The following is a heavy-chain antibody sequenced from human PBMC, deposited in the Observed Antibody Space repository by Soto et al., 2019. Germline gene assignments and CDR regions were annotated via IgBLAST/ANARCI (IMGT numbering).Heavy chain of an antibody. J-gene: IGHJ4*02. CDR1: GLSISSGDW. D-gene: IGHD6-13*01. V-gene: IGHV4-4*02. CDR2: IHHSGST. Sequence: QVQLQESGPGLVRPSGPVSLTCAVSGLSISSGDWWSWVRQPPGKGLEWIGEIHHSGSTNYNPSLKSRVTMSVVPSKDLFSLTLTSVAAADTAFYYCARDQGSHPGDWGQGTLVSVSS. CDR3: ARDQGSHPGD.